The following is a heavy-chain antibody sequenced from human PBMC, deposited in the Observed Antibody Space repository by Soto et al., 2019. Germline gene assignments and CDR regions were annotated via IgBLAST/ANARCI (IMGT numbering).Heavy chain of an antibody. J-gene: IGHJ4*02. CDR1: GFTFSSYE. V-gene: IGHV3-48*03. CDR3: ARDSPRADY. CDR2: ISSSGSTI. Sequence: EVQLVESGGGLVQPGGSLRLSCAVSGFTFSSYEMIWVRQAPGKGLEWVSYISSSGSTIYYADSVKGRFTISRDNAQNSLYLQMNSLRAEDTAVYYCARDSPRADYWGQGTRVTVSS.